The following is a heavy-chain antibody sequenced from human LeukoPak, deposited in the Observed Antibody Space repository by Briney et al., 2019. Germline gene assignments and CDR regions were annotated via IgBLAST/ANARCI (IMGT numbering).Heavy chain of an antibody. V-gene: IGHV4-39*07. CDR3: ARDLPPWH. J-gene: IGHJ4*02. Sequence: SETLSLTCTVSGGSISSSSYYWGWIRQPPGKGLEWIGSIYYSGSTYYNPSLKSRVTISVDTSKNQFSLKLSSVTAADTAVYYCARDLPPWHWGQGTLVTVSS. CDR2: IYYSGST. CDR1: GGSISSSSYY.